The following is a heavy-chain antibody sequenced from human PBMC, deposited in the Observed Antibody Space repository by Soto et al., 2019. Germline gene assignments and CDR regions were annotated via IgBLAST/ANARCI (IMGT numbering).Heavy chain of an antibody. CDR2: INAHSGGT. CDR1: GFSFTGYY. CDR3: AKDLTRQPAYWLDP. Sequence: ASVKVSCKASGFSFTGYYIHWLRQAPGQGLEWMGWINAHSGGTEYAQKFQGRVTLTRDTSISTAYMTLSSLRSDDTAIYYCAKDLTRQPAYWLDPRAQRTQVTVSS. D-gene: IGHD3-16*01. V-gene: IGHV1-2*02. J-gene: IGHJ5*02.